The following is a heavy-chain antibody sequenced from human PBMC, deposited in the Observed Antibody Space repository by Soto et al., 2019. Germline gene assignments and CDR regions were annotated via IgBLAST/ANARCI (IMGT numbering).Heavy chain of an antibody. D-gene: IGHD4-4*01. J-gene: IGHJ6*02. CDR1: GYRVTSYC. Sequence: PGESLKISGKGCGYRVTSYCIGCVRQMPGKGLEWMGIIYPGDSDTRYSPSVQGQVTISADKSISTAYLQWSSLKASDTAMYYCARPFNSHYFAQTYGMDVWGQGTTVTVSS. V-gene: IGHV5-51*01. CDR2: IYPGDSDT. CDR3: ARPFNSHYFAQTYGMDV.